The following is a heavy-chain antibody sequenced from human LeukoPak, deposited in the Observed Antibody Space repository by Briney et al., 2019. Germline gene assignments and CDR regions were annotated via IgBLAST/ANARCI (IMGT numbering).Heavy chain of an antibody. D-gene: IGHD3-22*01. J-gene: IGHJ4*02. V-gene: IGHV4-34*01. CDR1: GGSSSGYY. CDR3: ARGPTKKRDYYDSSGYPY. Sequence: SETLSLTCAVYGGSSSGYYWSWIRQPPGKGLEWIGEINHSGSTNYNPSPKSRVTISVDTSKNQFSLKLSSVTAADTAVYYCARGPTKKRDYYDSSGYPYWGQGTLVTVSS. CDR2: INHSGST.